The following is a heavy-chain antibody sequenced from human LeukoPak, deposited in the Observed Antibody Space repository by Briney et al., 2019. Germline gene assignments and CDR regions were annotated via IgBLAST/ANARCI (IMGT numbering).Heavy chain of an antibody. V-gene: IGHV3-23*01. CDR3: AKDRGAGVRDAFDI. Sequence: GGSLRLSCAASGFTFSSYAMSWVRQAPGRGLEWVAAIRGSGGSTYYAASVKGRFTISRDNSKNTLYLQMNSLRAEDTAVYYCAKDRGAGVRDAFDIWGQGTMVTVSS. J-gene: IGHJ3*02. CDR1: GFTFSSYA. CDR2: IRGSGGST. D-gene: IGHD3-10*01.